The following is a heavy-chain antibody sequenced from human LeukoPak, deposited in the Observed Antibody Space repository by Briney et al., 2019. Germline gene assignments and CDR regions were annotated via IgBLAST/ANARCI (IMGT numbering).Heavy chain of an antibody. D-gene: IGHD6-19*01. J-gene: IGHJ4*02. V-gene: IGHV3-11*01. Sequence: GGSLRLSCAASGFTFSDYYMSWIRQAPGKGLEWVSYISSSGSTIYYADSVKGRFTISRDNSKTTLYLQMNSLRAEDTAVYYCVKTDKLSSGWYRNFGYWGQGTLVTVSS. CDR1: GFTFSDYY. CDR3: VKTDKLSSGWYRNFGY. CDR2: ISSSGSTI.